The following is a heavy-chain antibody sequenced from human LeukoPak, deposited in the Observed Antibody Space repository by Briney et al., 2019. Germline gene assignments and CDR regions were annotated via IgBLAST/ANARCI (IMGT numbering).Heavy chain of an antibody. CDR3: AKDGYSSSWYPPTYYYYYMDV. J-gene: IGHJ6*03. D-gene: IGHD6-13*01. CDR1: GFTFSSYA. Sequence: GGSLRLSCAASGFTFSSYAMHWIRQAPGKGLEWVAVISYDERSTYDADSVKGRFTISRDNSKNTLYLQMNSLRAEDTAVYYCAKDGYSSSWYPPTYYYYYMDVWGKGTTVTVSS. V-gene: IGHV3-30*04. CDR2: ISYDERST.